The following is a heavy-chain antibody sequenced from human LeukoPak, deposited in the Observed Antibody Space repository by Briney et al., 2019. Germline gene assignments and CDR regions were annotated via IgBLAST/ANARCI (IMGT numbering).Heavy chain of an antibody. V-gene: IGHV3-23*01. CDR2: ISGGGHTT. Sequence: GGSLRLSCAASGFTFTNYAMAWVRQAPGKGLEWVSAISGGGHTTYYADSVKGRFTISRDNSKNTLNLQMNGLRADDTAVYYCAKEDVVVVPAALMSHWGQGTLVTVSS. D-gene: IGHD2-2*01. J-gene: IGHJ4*02. CDR1: GFTFTNYA. CDR3: AKEDVVVVPAALMSH.